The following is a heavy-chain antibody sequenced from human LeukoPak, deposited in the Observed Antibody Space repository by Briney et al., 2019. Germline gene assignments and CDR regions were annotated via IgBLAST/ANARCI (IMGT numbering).Heavy chain of an antibody. V-gene: IGHV4-34*01. D-gene: IGHD6-19*01. Sequence: SETLSLTCAVYGGSFSGYYWSWIRQPPGKGLEWIGEINHSGSTNYNPSLKSRVTISVDTSKNQFSLKLSPVTAADTAVYYCARGYSSGWYGLDPWGQGTLVTVSS. J-gene: IGHJ5*02. CDR3: ARGYSSGWYGLDP. CDR1: GGSFSGYY. CDR2: INHSGST.